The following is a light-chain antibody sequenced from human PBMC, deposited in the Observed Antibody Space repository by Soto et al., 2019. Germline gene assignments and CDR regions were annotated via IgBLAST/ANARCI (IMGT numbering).Light chain of an antibody. CDR2: LSSDGSH. Sequence: QSVLTQSPSASASLGASVNLTCTLSSGHSNYAIAWHQQRPEKGPRYLMKLSSDGSHTKGDGIPDRFSGSSSGAERYLTISSLQSEDEADYYCQTWGAGIRVFGGGTKVTVL. V-gene: IGLV4-69*01. J-gene: IGLJ3*02. CDR1: SGHSNYA. CDR3: QTWGAGIRV.